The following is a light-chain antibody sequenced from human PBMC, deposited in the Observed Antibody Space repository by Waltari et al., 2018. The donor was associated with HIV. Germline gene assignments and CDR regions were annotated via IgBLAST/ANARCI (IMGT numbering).Light chain of an antibody. CDR1: TSNIGRHS. Sequence: QSVLTQPLSASETPGRSLNISCSGGTSNIGRHSVFWYQQVAALAPRLLVYRNNQRPSGVSDRFSGFRSGTSASLVISGLRADDEAQYYCASWDDGLSGHVFGSGTMVFVL. CDR2: RNN. J-gene: IGLJ1*01. V-gene: IGLV1-47*01. CDR3: ASWDDGLSGHV.